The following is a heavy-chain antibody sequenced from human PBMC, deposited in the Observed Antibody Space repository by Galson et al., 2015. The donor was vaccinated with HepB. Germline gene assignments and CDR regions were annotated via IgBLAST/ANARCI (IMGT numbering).Heavy chain of an antibody. J-gene: IGHJ4*02. V-gene: IGHV3-21*01. CDR2: ITRSSSSL. CDR1: GFTFSSYT. CDR3: ARVAGESRDY. Sequence: SLRLSCAASGFTFSSYTMNWVRQAPGKGLEWVSSITRSSSSLFYADSVKGRFTISRDDAKNSLYLQMNSLRAEDTAVYYCARVAGESRDYWGQGTLVTVSS. D-gene: IGHD1-14*01.